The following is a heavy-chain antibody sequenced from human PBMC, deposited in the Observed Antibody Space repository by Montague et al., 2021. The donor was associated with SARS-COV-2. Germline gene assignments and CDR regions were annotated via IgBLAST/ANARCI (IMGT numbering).Heavy chain of an antibody. V-gene: IGHV4-61*02. CDR3: ARFGSGTLEFDL. J-gene: IGHJ4*02. Sequence: TLSLTCTVSGASISTSIYYWSWIRQPAGKGPEWIGRIRTTGHTDYNSSLESRVFMSVDTSTNQFSLSLTSVTAADTAVYFCARFGSGTLEFDLWGQGTLVTVSS. D-gene: IGHD1-26*01. CDR1: GASISTSIYY. CDR2: IRTTGHT.